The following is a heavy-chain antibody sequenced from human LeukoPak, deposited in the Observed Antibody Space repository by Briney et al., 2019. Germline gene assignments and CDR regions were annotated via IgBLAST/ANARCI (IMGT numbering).Heavy chain of an antibody. CDR1: GGSISSSNW. CDR2: IYHSGST. D-gene: IGHD6-13*01. V-gene: IGHV4-4*02. Sequence: SGTLSLTCAVSGGSISSSNWWSWVRQPPGKGLAWIGEIYHSGSTNYNPSLKSRVTISVGKSKNQFSLKLSSVTAADTAVYYCARSLSSSWYIYFYWGQGTLVTVSS. CDR3: ARSLSSSWYIYFY. J-gene: IGHJ4*02.